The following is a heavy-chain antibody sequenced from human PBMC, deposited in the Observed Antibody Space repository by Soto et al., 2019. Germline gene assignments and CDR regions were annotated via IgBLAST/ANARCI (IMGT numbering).Heavy chain of an antibody. Sequence: QVQLVQSGAEVKKPGSSVKVSCKASGGTFSSYAISWVRQAPGQGLEWMGGIIPIFGTANYAQKFQGRVTITAEESTSTAYLELSRLRSVATAVYYWAPGGGGRYDSAFDIWGQGTMVTVSS. D-gene: IGHD2-15*01. V-gene: IGHV1-69*12. CDR1: GGTFSSYA. J-gene: IGHJ3*02. CDR2: IIPIFGTA. CDR3: APGGGGRYDSAFDI.